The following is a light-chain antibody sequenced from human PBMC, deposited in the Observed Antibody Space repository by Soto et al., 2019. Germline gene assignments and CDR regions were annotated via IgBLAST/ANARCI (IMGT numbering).Light chain of an antibody. CDR3: QQYGSSPLT. J-gene: IGKJ4*01. V-gene: IGKV3-20*01. CDR1: QSVSVSY. CDR2: GAS. Sequence: EIVLMQSPGTLSLSPGERATLSCRARQSVSVSYLAWYQQKPGQAPRLLIFGASSRATGIPDRFSGSGSGTDFTLTINRLEPEDFAVYYCQQYGSSPLTFGGGTKVEIK.